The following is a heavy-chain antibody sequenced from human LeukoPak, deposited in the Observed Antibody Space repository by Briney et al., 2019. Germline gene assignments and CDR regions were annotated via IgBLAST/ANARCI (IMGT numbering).Heavy chain of an antibody. CDR3: ARSTVTPGY. CDR1: GFTFSDHY. V-gene: IGHV3-48*02. CDR2: ISSSSSGTI. Sequence: GGSLRLSCAASGFTFSDHYMNWVRQAPGKGLEWVSYISSSSSGTIFYADSVKGRFTISRDNAKNSLHLQMNSLRDEDTAVYYCARSTVTPGYWGQGTLVTVSS. J-gene: IGHJ4*02. D-gene: IGHD4-17*01.